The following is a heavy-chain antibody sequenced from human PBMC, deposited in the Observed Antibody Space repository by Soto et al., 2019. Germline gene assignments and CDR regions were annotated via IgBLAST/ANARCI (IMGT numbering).Heavy chain of an antibody. CDR3: ARDPAIYSGKFDYGLDV. J-gene: IGHJ6*02. CDR1: VFTFSIYE. Sequence: RGSLLLSCAFSVFTFSIYEMNWVRQAPGKGLDWVSYIGTSGKTIYYADSVRGRFTISRDNAKNSLYLQMNSLRAEDTAVYFCARDPAIYSGKFDYGLDVWGRGTTVTV. V-gene: IGHV3-48*03. D-gene: IGHD4-4*01. CDR2: IGTSGKTI.